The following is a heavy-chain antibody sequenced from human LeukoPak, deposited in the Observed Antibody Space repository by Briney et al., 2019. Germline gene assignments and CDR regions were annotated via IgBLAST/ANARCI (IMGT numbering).Heavy chain of an antibody. J-gene: IGHJ6*02. CDR1: GYTFTGYY. Sequence: ASVKVSCKASGYTFTGYYIHWVRQAPGQGLEWMGWINPNSDGTKYAEKFHGRVTMTRDTSIRTAYMELSSLRSGDTALYYCARDHGVKSMPFVWGQGTTVTVSS. D-gene: IGHD2-2*01. CDR3: ARDHGVKSMPFV. V-gene: IGHV1-2*02. CDR2: INPNSDGT.